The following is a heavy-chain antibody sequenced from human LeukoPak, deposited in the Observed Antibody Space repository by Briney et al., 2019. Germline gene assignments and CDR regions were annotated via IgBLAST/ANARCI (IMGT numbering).Heavy chain of an antibody. CDR3: AREAQYDFWSGYYCFDY. CDR2: IYYSGST. D-gene: IGHD3-3*01. Sequence: PSETLSLTCTVSGGSVSSGSYYWSWIRQPPGKGLEWIGYIYYSGSTNYNPSLKSRATISVDTSKNQFSLKLSSVTAADTAVYYCAREAQYDFWSGYYCFDYWGQGTLVTVSS. CDR1: GGSVSSGSYY. J-gene: IGHJ4*02. V-gene: IGHV4-61*01.